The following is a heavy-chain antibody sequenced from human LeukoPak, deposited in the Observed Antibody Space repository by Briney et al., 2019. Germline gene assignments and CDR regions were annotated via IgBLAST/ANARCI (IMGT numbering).Heavy chain of an antibody. J-gene: IGHJ5*02. CDR1: VAPSAVVVTT. V-gene: IGHV4-39*01. CDR2: IYYSGST. D-gene: IGHD2-15*01. Sequence: SETCPSPALSLVAPSAVVVTTGAGSASPQGRGWSGLSIYYSGSTYYNPSLKSRVTISVDTSKNQFSLKLSSVTAADTAVYYCARQHCSGGSCYHNWFDPWGQGTLVTVSS. CDR3: ARQHCSGGSCYHNWFDP.